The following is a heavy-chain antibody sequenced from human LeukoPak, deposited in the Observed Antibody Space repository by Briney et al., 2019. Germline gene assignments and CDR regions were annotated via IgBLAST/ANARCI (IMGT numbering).Heavy chain of an antibody. CDR1: GFTASSNY. J-gene: IGHJ3*02. Sequence: GGSLRLSCAASGFTASSNYMSWVRQAPGKGLEWVSVIYSDDRTYYADSVKGRFTISRHTSKKTLYLQMNSLRAEDTAVYYCAREVMARRRAFDIWGQGTVVTVSS. D-gene: IGHD2-8*01. V-gene: IGHV3-53*04. CDR2: IYSDDRT. CDR3: AREVMARRRAFDI.